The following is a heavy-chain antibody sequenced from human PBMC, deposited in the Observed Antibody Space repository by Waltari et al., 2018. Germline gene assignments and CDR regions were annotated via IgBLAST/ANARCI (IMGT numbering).Heavy chain of an antibody. Sequence: EVQVMESGGGLVQPGGSLRLSCAASGFTFSSYSMNWVRQAPGKGLEWVSYISRSSSNIYYADSVKGRFTISRDNAKNSLYLQMNSLRAEDTALYYCARDYTNYVDDYYYAMDVWGQGTTVTVSS. CDR3: ARDYTNYVDDYYYAMDV. J-gene: IGHJ6*02. CDR1: GFTFSSYS. CDR2: ISRSSSNI. V-gene: IGHV3-48*01. D-gene: IGHD4-4*01.